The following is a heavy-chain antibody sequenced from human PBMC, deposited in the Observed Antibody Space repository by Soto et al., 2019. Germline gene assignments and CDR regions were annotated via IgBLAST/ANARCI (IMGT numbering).Heavy chain of an antibody. D-gene: IGHD1-1*01. CDR1: GASISGFY. Sequence: NPSETLSLTCTVSGASISGFYWSWIRKSAGKGLEWIGRIYATGTTDYNPSLKSRVVMSVDTSKKQFSLKLRSVTAADTAVYYCVRDGTKTLRDRFDPWGQGISVTSPQ. CDR3: VRDGTKTLRDRFDP. CDR2: IYATGTT. V-gene: IGHV4-4*07. J-gene: IGHJ5*02.